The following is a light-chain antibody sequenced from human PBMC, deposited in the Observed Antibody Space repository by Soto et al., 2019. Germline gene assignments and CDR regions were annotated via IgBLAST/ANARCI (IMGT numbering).Light chain of an antibody. V-gene: IGKV1-5*01. J-gene: IGKJ1*01. CDR2: DAS. Sequence: DIQMTQSPSTLSASVGDRVTITCRASQSISSWLAWYQQKPGKAPKLLIYDASTLESGVPSRFSGSGSGTDFTLTISSLQPEDFATYYCQQTLSFPPTFGQGTKVDIK. CDR1: QSISSW. CDR3: QQTLSFPPT.